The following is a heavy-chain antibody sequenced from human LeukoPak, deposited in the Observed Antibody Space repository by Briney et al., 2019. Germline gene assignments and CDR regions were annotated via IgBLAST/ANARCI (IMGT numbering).Heavy chain of an antibody. CDR3: ASPGVDDTGTWFDP. CDR2: IYYNGDT. Sequence: SETLSLTCTVSGGSIRTDDYYWGWVRQPPGEGLEWIGSIYYNGDTYYSPSLKSRVTISVDTSKNQVSLKLTSVTAADTAVYYCASPGVDDTGTWFDPWGQGTLVTVSA. J-gene: IGHJ5*02. V-gene: IGHV4-39*01. CDR1: GGSIRTDDYY. D-gene: IGHD3-3*01.